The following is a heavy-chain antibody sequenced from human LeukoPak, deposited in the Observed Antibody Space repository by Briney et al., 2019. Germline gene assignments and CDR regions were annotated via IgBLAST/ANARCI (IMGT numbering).Heavy chain of an antibody. CDR2: IYYSGST. CDR3: ARQDSSSWYPGPFDY. V-gene: IGHV4-59*08. D-gene: IGHD6-13*01. Sequence: SETLSLTCTVSGGSISSYYWSWIRQPPGKGLEGIGYIYYSGSTNYNPSLKSRVTISVDTSKNQFSLKLSSVTAADTAVYYCARQDSSSWYPGPFDYWGQGTLVTVSS. CDR1: GGSISSYY. J-gene: IGHJ4*02.